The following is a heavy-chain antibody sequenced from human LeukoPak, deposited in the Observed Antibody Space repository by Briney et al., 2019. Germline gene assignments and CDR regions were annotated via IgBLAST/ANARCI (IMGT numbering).Heavy chain of an antibody. V-gene: IGHV4-34*01. CDR1: GGSFSGYY. J-gene: IGHJ3*02. CDR3: ARGREHCSSTSCYATAFGI. CDR2: INHSGST. Sequence: SETLSLTCAVYGGSFSGYYWSWIRQPPGKGLEWIGEINHSGSTNYNPSLKSRVTISVDTSKNQFSLKLSSVTAADTAVYYCARGREHCSSTSCYATAFGIWGQGTMVTVSS. D-gene: IGHD2-2*01.